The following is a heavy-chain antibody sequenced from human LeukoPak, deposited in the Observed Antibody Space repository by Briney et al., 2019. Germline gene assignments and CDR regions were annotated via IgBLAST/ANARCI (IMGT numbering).Heavy chain of an antibody. CDR1: GGSISSYY. D-gene: IGHD3-22*01. V-gene: IGHV4-4*07. J-gene: IGHJ5*02. CDR3: ARDLGDYDSSGYYLNWFDP. Sequence: PSETLSLTCTVSGGSISSYYWGWIRQPAGKGLEWIGRIYTSGSTNYNPSLKSRVTISVDKSKNQFSLKLSSVTAADTAVYYCARDLGDYDSSGYYLNWFDPWGQGTLVTVSS. CDR2: IYTSGST.